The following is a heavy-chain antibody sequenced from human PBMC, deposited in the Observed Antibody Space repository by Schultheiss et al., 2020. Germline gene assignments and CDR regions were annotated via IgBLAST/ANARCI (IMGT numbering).Heavy chain of an antibody. CDR2: IDWDDDK. CDR3: ARMAYYYGSGSSFDY. CDR1: GFSLSTSGMC. V-gene: IGHV2-70*11. J-gene: IGHJ4*02. Sequence: SGPTLVKPTQTLTLTCTFSGFSLSTSGMCLSWIRQPPGKALEWLARIDWDDDKYYSTSLKTRLTISKDTSKNQVVLTMTNMDPVDTATYYCARMAYYYGSGSSFDYWGQGTLVTVSS. D-gene: IGHD3-10*01.